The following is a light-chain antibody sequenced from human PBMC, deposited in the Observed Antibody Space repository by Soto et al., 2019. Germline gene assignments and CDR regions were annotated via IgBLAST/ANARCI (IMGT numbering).Light chain of an antibody. Sequence: EIVLTQSPGTLSPSPGERAPLSCRASQSVSNNYLAWYQQKPGQAPRLLIYAASTRATGVPDRFSGSGSGTEFILTISSRQSEDFGVYYCRQYNNWPPITFGQGTRLEIK. CDR1: QSVSNN. CDR3: RQYNNWPPIT. V-gene: IGKV3D-15*01. CDR2: AAS. J-gene: IGKJ5*01.